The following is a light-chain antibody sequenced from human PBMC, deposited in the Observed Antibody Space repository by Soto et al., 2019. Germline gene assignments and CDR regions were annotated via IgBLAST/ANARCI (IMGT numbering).Light chain of an antibody. J-gene: IGKJ1*01. CDR3: LQYLTNPRT. CDR1: QSLFYRPSDKTY. Sequence: DIVMTQSPASLAVSLGERATINCKASQSLFYRPSDKTYLAWYQQKPGQPPKLLLSWATTRESGVPDRFRGSGSRTDFSLTITNLQSEDVAVYYCLQYLTNPRTFGQGTKVEV. CDR2: WAT. V-gene: IGKV4-1*01.